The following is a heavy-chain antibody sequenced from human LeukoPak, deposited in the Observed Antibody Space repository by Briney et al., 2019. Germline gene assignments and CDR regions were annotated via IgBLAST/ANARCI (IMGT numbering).Heavy chain of an antibody. CDR1: GFTFSSSA. Sequence: GGSLRLSCAASGFTFSSSAMSWVRQAPGKGLEWVSTISRSGSNTYYADSVQGRFTISRDNSKSTLCLQMNILRGGDTAVYYCAKAYSGSHRGAFDVWGQGTMVTVSS. V-gene: IGHV3-23*01. CDR3: AKAYSGSHRGAFDV. CDR2: ISRSGSNT. J-gene: IGHJ3*01. D-gene: IGHD1-26*01.